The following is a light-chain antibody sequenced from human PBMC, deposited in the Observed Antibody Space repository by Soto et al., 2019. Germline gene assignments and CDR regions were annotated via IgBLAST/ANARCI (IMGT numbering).Light chain of an antibody. J-gene: IGKJ4*01. CDR2: DAS. CDR1: RNINTY. CDR3: QQRSHWPLT. Sequence: ETVLTQFPATLSLSPGERATLSCRASRNINTYLAWYQQRPGQPPRLLIHDASNRAPGIPARFSGSGSDTDFPLTISSLEPEDFAVYYCQQRSHWPLTFGGGTKVEIK. V-gene: IGKV3-11*01.